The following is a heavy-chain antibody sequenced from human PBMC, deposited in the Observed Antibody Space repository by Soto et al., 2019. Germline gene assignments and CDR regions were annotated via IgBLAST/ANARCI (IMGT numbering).Heavy chain of an antibody. CDR2: INHSGST. D-gene: IGHD3-10*01. Sequence: SETQSLTCAVYGGSFSGYYWIWIRQPPGKGLGWIGEINHSGSTNYNPSLKSRVTVSVDTSKNQFSLKLSSVTAADTAVYYCARRPRLIRYYGSGSYYQSAFVTDYGMDVWGQGTTVTVSS. CDR1: GGSFSGYY. J-gene: IGHJ6*02. CDR3: ARRPRLIRYYGSGSYYQSAFVTDYGMDV. V-gene: IGHV4-34*01.